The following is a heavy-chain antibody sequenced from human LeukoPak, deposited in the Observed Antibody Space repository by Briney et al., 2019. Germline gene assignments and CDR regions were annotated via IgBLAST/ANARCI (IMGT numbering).Heavy chain of an antibody. Sequence: PSETLSLTCTVSGGSISRYYWSWIRQSPGKGLEWIGFIYYTGSTNYNPSLKSRVTISVDTSKNQFSLKLSSVTAADTAVYYCAREYSNYGKRTFDYWGQGTLVTVSS. J-gene: IGHJ4*02. V-gene: IGHV4-59*01. CDR2: IYYTGST. D-gene: IGHD4-11*01. CDR3: AREYSNYGKRTFDY. CDR1: GGSISRYY.